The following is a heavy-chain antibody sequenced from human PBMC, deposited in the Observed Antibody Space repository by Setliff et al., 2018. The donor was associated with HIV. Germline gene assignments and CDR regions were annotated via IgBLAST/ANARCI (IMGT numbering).Heavy chain of an antibody. CDR3: ARDNGYYYMDV. V-gene: IGHV1-3*01. CDR2: INAGNGNT. CDR1: GYTFTTYA. Sequence: GASVKVSCKASGYTFTTYAMHWVRQAPGQRLEWMGWINAGNGNTKYSQKFQGRVTITRDTSASTAYMDLSGLRSEDTAVYYCARDNGYYYMDVWGQGTMVTVSS. J-gene: IGHJ6*03.